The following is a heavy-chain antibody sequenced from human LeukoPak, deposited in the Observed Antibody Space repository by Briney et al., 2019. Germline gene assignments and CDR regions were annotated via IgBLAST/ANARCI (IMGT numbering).Heavy chain of an antibody. CDR3: AKERGSGSYYDWFDP. CDR1: GGSISSGGYY. J-gene: IGHJ5*02. Sequence: SETLSPTCTVSGGSISSGGYYWSWIRQHPGKGLEWIGYIYYSGSTYYNPSLKSRVTISVGTSKNQFSLKLSSVTAADTAVYYCAKERGSGSYYDWFDPWGQGTLVTVSS. CDR2: IYYSGST. V-gene: IGHV4-31*03. D-gene: IGHD3-10*01.